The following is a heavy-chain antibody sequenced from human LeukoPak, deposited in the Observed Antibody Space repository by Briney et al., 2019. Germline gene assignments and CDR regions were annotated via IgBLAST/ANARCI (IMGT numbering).Heavy chain of an antibody. J-gene: IGHJ6*02. CDR3: ARVLPYGMDV. CDR1: GGSISSSSYY. Sequence: SETLSLTCTVSGGSISSSSYYWGWIRQPPGKGLEWIGSIYYSGSTYYNPSLKSRVTISVDTSKNQFSLKLSSVTAADTAVYYCARVLPYGMDVWGQGTTVTVSS. CDR2: IYYSGST. V-gene: IGHV4-39*07.